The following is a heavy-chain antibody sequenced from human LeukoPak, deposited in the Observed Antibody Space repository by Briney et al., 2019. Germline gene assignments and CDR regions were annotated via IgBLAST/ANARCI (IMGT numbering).Heavy chain of an antibody. CDR2: IYYIGST. CDR1: GGSISSGDYY. V-gene: IGHV4-30-4*01. Sequence: TSETLSLTCTVSGGSISSGDYYWSWIRQTPGRGLEWIGYIYYIGSTYYNPSLKSRVSISVDTSRNHLSLRLSSVTAADTAVYYCARGRHTTFDVWSGTCYSYYMDVWGKGTTVTVSS. D-gene: IGHD3-3*01. J-gene: IGHJ6*03. CDR3: ARGRHTTFDVWSGTCYSYYMDV.